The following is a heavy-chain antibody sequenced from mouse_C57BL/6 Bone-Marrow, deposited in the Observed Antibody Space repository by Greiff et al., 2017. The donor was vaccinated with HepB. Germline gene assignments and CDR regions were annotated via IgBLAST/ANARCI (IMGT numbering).Heavy chain of an antibody. CDR2: IWSGGST. V-gene: IGHV2-2*01. CDR3: ARRGGSSLAWFAY. CDR1: GFSLTSYG. Sequence: QVQLKESGPGLVQPSQSPSITCTVSGFSLTSYGVHWVRQSPGKGLEWLGVIWSGGSTHYNAAFISRLSISKDNSKSQVFFKMNSLQADDTAIYYCARRGGSSLAWFAYWGQGTLVTVSA. J-gene: IGHJ3*01. D-gene: IGHD1-1*01.